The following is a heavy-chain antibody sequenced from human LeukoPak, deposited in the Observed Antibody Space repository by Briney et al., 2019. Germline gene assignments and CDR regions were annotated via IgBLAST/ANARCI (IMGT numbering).Heavy chain of an antibody. CDR3: AREDNPYDSSGYFSYGMDV. CDR1: GDSVSSNSAA. J-gene: IGHJ6*02. D-gene: IGHD3-22*01. Sequence: SQTLSLTCDISGDSVSSNSAAWNWIRQSPSRGLEWLGRTYYRSKWYNDYAVSVKSRITINPDTSKNQFSLQLNSVTPEDTAVYYCAREDNPYDSSGYFSYGMDVWGQGTTVTVSS. V-gene: IGHV6-1*01. CDR2: TYYRSKWYN.